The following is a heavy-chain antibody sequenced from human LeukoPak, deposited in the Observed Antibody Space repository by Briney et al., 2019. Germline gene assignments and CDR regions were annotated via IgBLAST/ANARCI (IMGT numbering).Heavy chain of an antibody. CDR1: GGSISSGSYY. V-gene: IGHV4-61*02. Sequence: PSETLSLTCTVSGGSISSGSYYWSWIRQPAGKGLEWIGRIYTSGSTNYNPSLKSRVTISVDTSKNQFSLKLSSVTAADTAVYYCARGRYSSGWYPPDAFDIWGQGTMVTVSS. D-gene: IGHD6-19*01. CDR3: ARGRYSSGWYPPDAFDI. J-gene: IGHJ3*02. CDR2: IYTSGST.